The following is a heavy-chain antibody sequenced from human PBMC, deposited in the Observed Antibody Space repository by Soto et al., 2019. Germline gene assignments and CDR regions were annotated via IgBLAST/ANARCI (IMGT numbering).Heavy chain of an antibody. Sequence: GESLKISCKGSGYSFTSYWIGWVRQMPGKGLEWMGIIYPGDSDTRYSPSFQGQVTISADKSISTAYLQWSSLKASDTAMYYCARGGLRYSSGWYSPRFDYWGQGTLVTVSS. D-gene: IGHD6-19*01. CDR2: IYPGDSDT. CDR1: GYSFTSYW. CDR3: ARGGLRYSSGWYSPRFDY. V-gene: IGHV5-51*01. J-gene: IGHJ4*02.